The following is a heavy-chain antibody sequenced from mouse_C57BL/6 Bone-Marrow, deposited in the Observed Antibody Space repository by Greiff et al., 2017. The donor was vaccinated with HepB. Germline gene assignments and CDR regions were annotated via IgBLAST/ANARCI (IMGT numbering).Heavy chain of an antibody. D-gene: IGHD1-1*01. CDR1: GYTFTSYG. CDR2: IYPRSGNT. V-gene: IGHV1-81*01. Sequence: VQLQESGAELARPGASVKLSCKASGYTFTSYGISWVKQRTGQGLEWIGEIYPRSGNTYYNEKFKGKATLTADKSSSTAYMELRSLTSEDSAVYFCARRGGYGSSYPYAMDYWGQGTSVTVSS. J-gene: IGHJ4*01. CDR3: ARRGGYGSSYPYAMDY.